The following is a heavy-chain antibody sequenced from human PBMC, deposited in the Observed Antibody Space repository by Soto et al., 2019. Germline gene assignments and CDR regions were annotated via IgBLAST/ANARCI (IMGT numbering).Heavy chain of an antibody. D-gene: IGHD5-12*01. CDR2: ISYDGSNK. CDR3: AKGAGMATITGY. V-gene: IGHV3-30*18. J-gene: IGHJ4*02. Sequence: QVQLVESGGGVVQPGRSLRLSCAASGFTFSSYGMHWVRQAPGKGLEWVAVISYDGSNKYYADSVKGRFTISRDNSKNTRYLQMNSLRAEDTAVYYCAKGAGMATITGYWGQGTLVTVSS. CDR1: GFTFSSYG.